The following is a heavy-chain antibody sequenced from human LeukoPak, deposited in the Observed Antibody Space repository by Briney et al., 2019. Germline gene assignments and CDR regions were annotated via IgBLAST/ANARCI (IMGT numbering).Heavy chain of an antibody. D-gene: IGHD3-16*01. CDR1: GGSISSYY. Sequence: SETLSLTCTVSGGSISSYYWSWIRQPPGKGLEWIGYIFYSGSTNYNPSLKGRVTMSVDPSKNQFSLKLSSVTAADTAVYYCARSNARGTIDSWGQGTLVTVSS. CDR2: IFYSGST. CDR3: ARSNARGTIDS. J-gene: IGHJ4*02. V-gene: IGHV4-59*08.